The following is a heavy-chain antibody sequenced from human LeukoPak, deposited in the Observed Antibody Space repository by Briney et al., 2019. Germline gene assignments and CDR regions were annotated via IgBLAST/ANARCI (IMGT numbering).Heavy chain of an antibody. V-gene: IGHV3-74*01. J-gene: IGHJ4*02. CDR1: GFTFSKYW. CDR3: ATTQCPAPPPDS. D-gene: IGHD5/OR15-5a*01. CDR2: INTDGTVT. Sequence: GGSLRLSCAASGFTFSKYWMLWVRQAPGKGLESVSRINTDGTVTTYADSVKGRFTVSRDNADNTMFLQMNSVRDEDTAVYYCATTQCPAPPPDSWGQGTPVTVSS.